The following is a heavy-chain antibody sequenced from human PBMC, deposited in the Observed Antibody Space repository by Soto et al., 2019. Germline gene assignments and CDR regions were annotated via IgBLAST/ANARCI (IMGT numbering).Heavy chain of an antibody. J-gene: IGHJ4*02. CDR2: IYYSGST. CDR1: GDSITSYN. D-gene: IGHD1-26*01. CDR3: AREGGIVGATTVDY. Sequence: SETLSLTCTVSGDSITSYNWNWLRQPPGKALEWIGYIYYSGSTYYNPSLKSRVTISVDTSKNQFSLKLSSVTAADTAVYYCAREGGIVGATTVDYWGQGTLVTVSS. V-gene: IGHV4-59*12.